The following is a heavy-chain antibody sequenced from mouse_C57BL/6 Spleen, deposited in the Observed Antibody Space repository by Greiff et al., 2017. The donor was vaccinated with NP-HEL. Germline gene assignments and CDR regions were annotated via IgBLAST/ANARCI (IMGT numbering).Heavy chain of an antibody. CDR1: GYSFTDYN. V-gene: IGHV1-39*01. CDR3: AREKGHLGEYYFDY. Sequence: VQLKESGPELVKPGASVKISCKASGYSFTDYNMNWVKQSNGKSLEWIGVINPNYGTTSYNQKFKGKATLTVDQSSSTAYMQLNSLTSEDSAVYYCAREKGHLGEYYFDYWGQGTTLTVSS. D-gene: IGHD3-3*01. J-gene: IGHJ2*01. CDR2: INPNYGTT.